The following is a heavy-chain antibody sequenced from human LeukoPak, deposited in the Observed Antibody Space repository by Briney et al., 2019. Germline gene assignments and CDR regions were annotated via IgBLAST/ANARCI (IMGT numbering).Heavy chain of an antibody. J-gene: IGHJ4*02. CDR2: ISHSSTYI. Sequence: PGGSLRLSCAASGFTFSTFGFSWVRQAPGKGLEWVSSISHSSTYISYADSVKGRFTISRDNARNSLYLQMNSLRAEDTAVYYCARGYYYDSSVAYWGQGTLVTVSS. CDR3: ARGYYYDSSVAY. D-gene: IGHD3-22*01. V-gene: IGHV3-21*01. CDR1: GFTFSTFG.